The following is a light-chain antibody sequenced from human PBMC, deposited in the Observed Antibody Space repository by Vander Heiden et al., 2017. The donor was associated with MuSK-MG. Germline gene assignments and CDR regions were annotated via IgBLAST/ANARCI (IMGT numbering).Light chain of an antibody. CDR1: SSNIGADYD. Sequence: QSMLTQPPSVARAPGQRVTISCTGRSSNIGADYDVQWYQQLPGSAPKLLIYDTNNRPSGVPDRFSGSKSGTSASLAITGLQAEDEADYHCQSYDKSLRAVVFGGGTKLTVL. CDR2: DTN. V-gene: IGLV1-40*01. CDR3: QSYDKSLRAVV. J-gene: IGLJ2*01.